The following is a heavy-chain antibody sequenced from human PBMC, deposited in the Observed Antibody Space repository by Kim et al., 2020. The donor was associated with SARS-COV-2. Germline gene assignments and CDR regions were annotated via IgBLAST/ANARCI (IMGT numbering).Heavy chain of an antibody. CDR3: ARGSMVRGVNIKNWFDP. D-gene: IGHD3-10*01. CDR2: INHSGST. J-gene: IGHJ5*02. CDR1: GGSFSGYY. Sequence: SETLSLTCAVYGGSFSGYYWSWIRQPPGKGLEWIGEINHSGSTNYNPSLKSRVTISVDTSKNQFSLKLSSVTAADTAVYYCARGSMVRGVNIKNWFDPWGQGTLVTVSS. V-gene: IGHV4-34*01.